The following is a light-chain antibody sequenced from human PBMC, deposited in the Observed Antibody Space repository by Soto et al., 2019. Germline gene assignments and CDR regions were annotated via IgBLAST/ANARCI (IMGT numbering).Light chain of an antibody. CDR1: QSISTY. CDR3: QQRSNWPALT. CDR2: DAS. Sequence: EIVLTQSPGTLSLSPGERATLSCRASQSISTYLAWYQQKPGQGPRLLIYDASNRATGIPARFSGSGSGTDFTLTISSLEPEDFAVYYCQQRSNWPALTFGGGNKVEIK. J-gene: IGKJ4*01. V-gene: IGKV3-11*01.